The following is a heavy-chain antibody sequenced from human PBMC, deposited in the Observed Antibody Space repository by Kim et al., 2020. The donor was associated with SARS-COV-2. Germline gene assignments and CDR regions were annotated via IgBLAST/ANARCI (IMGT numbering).Heavy chain of an antibody. V-gene: IGHV3-30*18. CDR1: GFTFSSYG. Sequence: GGSLRLSCAASGFTFSSYGMHWVRQAPGKGLEWVAVISYDGSNKYYADSVKGRFTISRDNSKNTLYLQMNSLRAEDTAVYYCAKDHARLRITMVRGVVPHPYWGQGTLVTVSS. D-gene: IGHD3-10*01. CDR3: AKDHARLRITMVRGVVPHPY. J-gene: IGHJ4*02. CDR2: ISYDGSNK.